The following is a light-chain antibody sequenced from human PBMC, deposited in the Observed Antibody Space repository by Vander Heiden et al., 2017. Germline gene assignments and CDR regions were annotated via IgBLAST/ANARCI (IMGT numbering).Light chain of an antibody. CDR1: QSLLHRSGYNY. V-gene: IGKV2-28*01. Sequence: ATAQFLLSLPVTPVAPSSSSCTTLQSLLHRSGYNYLAWYQQKPGQSPRLLIYVGSNRASGIPDRFSGSGSGTDFTLKISRLEPEDFAVYYCLQGLKSPSTFGQGTKLEI. J-gene: IGKJ2*01. CDR2: VGS. CDR3: LQGLKSPST.